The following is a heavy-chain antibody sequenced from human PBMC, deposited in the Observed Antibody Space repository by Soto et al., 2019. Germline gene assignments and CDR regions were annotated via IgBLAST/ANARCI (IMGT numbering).Heavy chain of an antibody. V-gene: IGHV3-23*01. Sequence: PGGSLRLSCSASGFTFSSYAMSWVRQAPGKGLEWVSAISGSGGSTYYADSVKGRFTISRDNSKNTLYLQMNSLRAEDTAVYYCAKDDTAGYYGMDVWGQGTTVTVSS. CDR3: AKDDTAGYYGMDV. CDR2: ISGSGGST. D-gene: IGHD2-2*02. CDR1: GFTFSSYA. J-gene: IGHJ6*02.